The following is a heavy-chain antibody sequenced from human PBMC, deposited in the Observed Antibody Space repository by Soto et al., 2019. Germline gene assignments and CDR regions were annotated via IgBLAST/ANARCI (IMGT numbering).Heavy chain of an antibody. Sequence: QVQLQESGPGLVKASETVSLTCTVSGGSISRYCWRWIRQPSGKRLEWIGRIYPSGSTNYSPSLKSRVTMSVDTSKNQLSLKLSSVTAADTAVYYCARGEIGNGYGMDVWGQGTTVTVSS. CDR3: ARGEIGNGYGMDV. CDR2: IYPSGST. D-gene: IGHD2-8*01. V-gene: IGHV4-4*07. CDR1: GGSISRYC. J-gene: IGHJ6*02.